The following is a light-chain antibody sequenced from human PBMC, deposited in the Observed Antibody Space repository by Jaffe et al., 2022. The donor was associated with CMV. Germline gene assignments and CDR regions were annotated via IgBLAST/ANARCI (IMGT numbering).Light chain of an antibody. CDR3: GSWDSSLRIYWV. CDR1: SSDIGKNY. V-gene: IGLV1-51*02. CDR2: ENN. Sequence: QSVLTQPPSVSAAPGQKVTISCSGSSSDIGKNYVSWYQQFPGTAPRLLIYENNIRPSGIPDRFSGSKSGTSANLDITGLQTGDEADYFCGSWDSSLRIYWVFGGGTKLTVL. J-gene: IGLJ3*02.